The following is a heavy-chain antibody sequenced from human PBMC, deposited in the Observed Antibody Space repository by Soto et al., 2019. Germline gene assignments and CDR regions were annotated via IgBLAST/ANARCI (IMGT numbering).Heavy chain of an antibody. D-gene: IGHD3-22*01. CDR1: GFTFSSYA. CDR3: AKEWGYYYDSSGYSTWSKWVDY. V-gene: IGHV3-23*01. J-gene: IGHJ4*02. Sequence: GGSLRLSCAASGFTFSSYAMSWVRQAPGKGLEWVSAISGSGGSAYYADSVKGRFTISRDNSKNTLYLQMNSLRAEDTAVYYCAKEWGYYYDSSGYSTWSKWVDYWGQGTLVTVSS. CDR2: ISGSGGSA.